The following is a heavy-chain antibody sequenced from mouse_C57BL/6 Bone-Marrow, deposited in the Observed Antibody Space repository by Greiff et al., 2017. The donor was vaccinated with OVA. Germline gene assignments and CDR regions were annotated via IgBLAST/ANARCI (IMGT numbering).Heavy chain of an antibody. CDR3: ARPYPWFAY. Sequence: EVKLVESGGDLVKPGGSLKLSCAASGFTFSSYGMSWVRQTPDKRLEWVATISSGGSYTYYPDSVKGRSTISRDNAKNTLYLQMRSLKSEDTAMYYCARPYPWFAYWGQGTLVTVSA. V-gene: IGHV5-6*01. CDR1: GFTFSSYG. D-gene: IGHD5-1*01. J-gene: IGHJ3*01. CDR2: ISSGGSYT.